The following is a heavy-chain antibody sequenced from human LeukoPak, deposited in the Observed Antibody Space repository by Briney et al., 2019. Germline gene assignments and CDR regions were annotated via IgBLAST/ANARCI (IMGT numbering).Heavy chain of an antibody. CDR3: AREVLELGYGMDV. J-gene: IGHJ6*02. V-gene: IGHV1-46*01. CDR1: GYTFTSYY. D-gene: IGHD1-7*01. CDR2: INPSGGST. Sequence: ASVKVSCKASGYTFTSYYMHWVRQAPGQGLEWMGIINPSGGSTSYAQKFQGRVTMTRDTSTSTVYMELSSLRSEDTAVYYCAREVLELGYGMDVWGQGTTVTVS.